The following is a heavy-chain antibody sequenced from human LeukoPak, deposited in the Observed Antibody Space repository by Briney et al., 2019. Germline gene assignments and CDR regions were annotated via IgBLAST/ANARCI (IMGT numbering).Heavy chain of an antibody. CDR1: GGTFSSYA. J-gene: IGHJ4*02. V-gene: IGHV1-69*05. Sequence: SVKVSCKASGGTFSSYAISWVRQAPGQGLEWMGRIIPIFGTANYAQKFQGRVTITTDESTSTAYMKLSSLRSEDTAVYYCAREPAVWFGELLRAGVFDYWGQGTLVTVSS. CDR3: AREPAVWFGELLRAGVFDY. CDR2: IIPIFGTA. D-gene: IGHD3-10*01.